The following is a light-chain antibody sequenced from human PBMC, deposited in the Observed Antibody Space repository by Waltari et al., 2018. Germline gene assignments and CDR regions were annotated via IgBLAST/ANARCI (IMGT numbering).Light chain of an antibody. CDR1: YSNVGSYDL. CDR3: CSYASSSPRLI. J-gene: IGLJ2*01. Sequence: ASVSGSLGQSISISCSGTYSNVGSYDLVSWYHQRPGEAPKPLIYEVLKRPSGISNRFSGSKSGNAASLTISALQPEDEGTYYCCSYASSSPRLIFGGGTELSVL. V-gene: IGLV2-23*02. CDR2: EVL.